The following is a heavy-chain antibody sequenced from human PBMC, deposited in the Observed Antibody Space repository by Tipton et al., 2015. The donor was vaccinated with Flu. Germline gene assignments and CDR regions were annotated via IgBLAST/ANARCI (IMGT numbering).Heavy chain of an antibody. CDR3: VGSGWERQQLFAGRDY. Sequence: SLRLSCAAAGFTFIDYYMSWIRQAPGKGLEWVSYISGSGHNIYYADSVKGRFTISRDNAKKSLYLQMDSLRDEDTAVYYCVGSGWERQQLFAGRDYWGQGTLVSVSS. CDR2: ISGSGHNI. V-gene: IGHV3-11*01. D-gene: IGHD6-13*01. CDR1: GFTFIDYY. J-gene: IGHJ4*02.